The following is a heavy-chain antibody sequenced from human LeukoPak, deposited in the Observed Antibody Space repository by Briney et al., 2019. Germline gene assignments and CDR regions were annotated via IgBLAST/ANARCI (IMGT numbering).Heavy chain of an antibody. Sequence: PSETLSLTCAVYGGSFSGYYWSWVRQPPGKGLEGGGEINHSRRTNSNPSLKSRVPISVDPSKTQFSLKLTSVTAADTAVYYCARGHDYGGNYGGDFDYWGQATLVTVSS. D-gene: IGHD4-23*01. V-gene: IGHV4-34*01. J-gene: IGHJ4*02. CDR1: GGSFSGYY. CDR3: ARGHDYGGNYGGDFDY. CDR2: INHSRRT.